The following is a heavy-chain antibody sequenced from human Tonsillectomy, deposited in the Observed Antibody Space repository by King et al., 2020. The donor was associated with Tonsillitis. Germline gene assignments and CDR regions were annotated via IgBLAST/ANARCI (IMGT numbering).Heavy chain of an antibody. D-gene: IGHD6-19*01. CDR3: AGRQGYTSGWYWFDP. Sequence: VQLQESGPGLVKPSETLSLTCGVSGASISDYYWSWLRQPPGKGLEWIGYIYYSGSTNYNPSLKSRVTLSLDTSKSQFALKLTSVTAADTAVYYCAGRQGYTSGWYWFDPWGQGTLVTVSS. CDR1: GASISDYY. J-gene: IGHJ5*02. V-gene: IGHV4-59*08. CDR2: IYYSGST.